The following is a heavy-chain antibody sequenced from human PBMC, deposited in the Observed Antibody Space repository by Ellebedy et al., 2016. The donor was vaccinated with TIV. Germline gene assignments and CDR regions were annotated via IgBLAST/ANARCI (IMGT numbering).Heavy chain of an antibody. CDR2: ISWDGGST. D-gene: IGHD1-26*01. J-gene: IGHJ4*02. CDR3: AKDMFPVGATWGPFDY. V-gene: IGHV3-43*01. Sequence: GGSLRLXXAASGFTFDDYTMHWVRQAPGKGLEWVSLISWDGGSTYYADSVKGRFTISRDNSKNSLYLQMNSLRTEDTALYYCAKDMFPVGATWGPFDYWGQGTLVTVSS. CDR1: GFTFDDYT.